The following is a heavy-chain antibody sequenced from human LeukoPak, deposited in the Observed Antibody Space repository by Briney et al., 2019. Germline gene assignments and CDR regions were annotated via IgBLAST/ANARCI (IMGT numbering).Heavy chain of an antibody. Sequence: PGGSLRLSCAASGFTVSSNYMSWVRQAPGKGLEWVGRIRSKSDGGTTDYAAPVKGRFTISRDDSENTLYLQMNRLKTDDTAVYYCTTDSRHYSDWFDPWGQGTLVTVSS. D-gene: IGHD2-2*01. CDR1: GFTVSSNY. J-gene: IGHJ5*02. CDR2: IRSKSDGGTT. CDR3: TTDSRHYSDWFDP. V-gene: IGHV3-15*01.